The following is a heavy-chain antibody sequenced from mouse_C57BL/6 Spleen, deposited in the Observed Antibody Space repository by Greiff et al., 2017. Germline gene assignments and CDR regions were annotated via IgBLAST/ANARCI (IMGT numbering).Heavy chain of an antibody. CDR3: ARGDRRYYGSSYGFDY. Sequence: DVKLVESGPGLVKPSQSLSLTCSVTGYYITSGYYWNWIRQFPGNKLEWMGYRSYDGSNNYNPSLKNRISITRDTSENQFFLKLNSVTTEDTATYYCARGDRRYYGSSYGFDYWGQGTTLTVSS. CDR1: GYYITSGYY. D-gene: IGHD1-1*01. V-gene: IGHV3-6*01. CDR2: RSYDGSN. J-gene: IGHJ2*01.